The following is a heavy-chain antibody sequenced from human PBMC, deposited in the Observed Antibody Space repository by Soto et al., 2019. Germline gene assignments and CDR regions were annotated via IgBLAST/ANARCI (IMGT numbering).Heavy chain of an antibody. CDR1: GGTFSSYA. D-gene: IGHD6-13*01. Sequence: SVKVSCKASGGTFSSYAISWVRQAPGQGLEWMGGIIPNFGRANYAQKFQGRVTMATDTSTSTVYMDLSSLRSDDTAVYYCARDLAAADYWGQGTLVTVSS. CDR3: ARDLAAADY. CDR2: IIPNFGRA. J-gene: IGHJ4*02. V-gene: IGHV1-69*05.